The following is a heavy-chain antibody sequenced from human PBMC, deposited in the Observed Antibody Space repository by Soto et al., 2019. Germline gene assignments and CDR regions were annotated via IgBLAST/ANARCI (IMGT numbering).Heavy chain of an antibody. CDR1: GFTFSDYY. J-gene: IGHJ3*02. CDR2: ISSSGSTI. Sequence: GGSLRLSCAASGFTFSDYYMSWIRQAPGKGLEWVSYISSSGSTIYYADSVKGRFTISRDNAKNSLYLQMNSLRAEDTAVYYCARAMHVVSAFLGVIDAFDIWGQGTMVTVSS. V-gene: IGHV3-11*01. CDR3: ARAMHVVSAFLGVIDAFDI. D-gene: IGHD2-21*01.